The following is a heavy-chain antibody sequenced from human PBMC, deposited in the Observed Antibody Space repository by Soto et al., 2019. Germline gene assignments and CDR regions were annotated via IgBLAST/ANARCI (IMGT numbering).Heavy chain of an antibody. CDR2: IYYSGST. J-gene: IGHJ3*02. Sequence: SETLSLTCTVSGGSISSYYWSWIRQPPGKGLEWIGCIYYSGSTYYNPSLKSRVTISVDTSKNQFSLKLSSVTAADTAVYYCASFYGSGAFDIWGQGTMVTVSS. V-gene: IGHV4-59*08. CDR3: ASFYGSGAFDI. CDR1: GGSISSYY. D-gene: IGHD6-19*01.